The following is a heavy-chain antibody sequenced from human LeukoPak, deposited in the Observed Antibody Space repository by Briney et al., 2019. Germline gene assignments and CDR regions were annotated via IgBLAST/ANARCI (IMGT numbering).Heavy chain of an antibody. CDR3: ASSIVVVTAPGAFDI. J-gene: IGHJ3*02. CDR1: GFTFSDYY. D-gene: IGHD2-21*02. CDR2: ISSSGSTI. Sequence: PGGSLRLSCAASGFTFSDYYMSWIRQAPGKGLEWVSYISSSGSTIYYADSVKGRFTISRDNAKNSLYLQMNSLRAEDTAVYYCASSIVVVTAPGAFDIWGQGTMVTVSS. V-gene: IGHV3-11*04.